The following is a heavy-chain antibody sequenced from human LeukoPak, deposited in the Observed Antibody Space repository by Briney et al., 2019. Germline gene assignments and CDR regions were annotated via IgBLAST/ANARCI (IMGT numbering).Heavy chain of an antibody. CDR1: GFSFSRYA. D-gene: IGHD3-22*01. CDR2: ISSEGSEQ. CDR3: AIDKGREGDC. V-gene: IGHV3-30*03. Sequence: GRSLRLSCAASGFSFSRYAMHWVRKAPGKGLEWVAVISSEGSEQLYADSVKGRFTISRDNSKNTVNLQMNSLRPDDTAVYYCAIDKGREGDCWGQGTLVAVSS. J-gene: IGHJ4*02.